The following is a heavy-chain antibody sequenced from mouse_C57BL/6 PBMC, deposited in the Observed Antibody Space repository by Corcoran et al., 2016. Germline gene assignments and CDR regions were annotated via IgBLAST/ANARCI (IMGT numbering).Heavy chain of an antibody. Sequence: QIQLVQSGPELKKPGETVKISCKASGYTFTTYGMSWVKQAPGKGLKWMGWINTYSGVPTYADDFKGRFAFSLETSASTAYLQINNFKNEDTATEFCARRRDMNLAWFAYWGQGTLVTVSA. V-gene: IGHV9-3*01. CDR3: ARRRDMNLAWFAY. D-gene: IGHD2-3*01. CDR2: INTYSGVP. CDR1: GYTFTTYG. J-gene: IGHJ3*01.